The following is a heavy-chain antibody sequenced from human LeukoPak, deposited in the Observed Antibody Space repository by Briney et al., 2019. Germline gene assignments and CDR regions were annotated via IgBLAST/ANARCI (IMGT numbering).Heavy chain of an antibody. CDR1: GYTFTGYY. D-gene: IGHD3-10*01. V-gene: IGHV1-2*02. J-gene: IGHJ5*02. CDR3: ARTRGVMRANWFDP. Sequence: ASVKVSCKASGYTFTGYYMRWVRQAPGQGLEWMGWINPNSGGTNYAQKFQGRVTMTRDTSISTAYMELSRLRSDDTAVYYCARTRGVMRANWFDPWGQGTLVTVSS. CDR2: INPNSGGT.